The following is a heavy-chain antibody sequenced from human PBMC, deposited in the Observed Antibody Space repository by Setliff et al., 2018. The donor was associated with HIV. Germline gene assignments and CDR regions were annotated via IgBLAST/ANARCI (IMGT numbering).Heavy chain of an antibody. Sequence: SETLSLTCTVSGGSISGDFWTWIRQPAGEGLEWIGRTHASGTTQCEPSLKNRCSMSVDTSKNQFSLKLSSVTAADTAVYYRARQTATGTSATFDSWGQGSLVTVSS. J-gene: IGHJ4*02. CDR1: GGSISGDF. V-gene: IGHV4-4*07. D-gene: IGHD2-21*02. CDR3: ARQTATGTSATFDS. CDR2: THASGTT.